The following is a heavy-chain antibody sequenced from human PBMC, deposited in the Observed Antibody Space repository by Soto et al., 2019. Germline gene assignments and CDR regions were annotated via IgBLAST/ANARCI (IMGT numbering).Heavy chain of an antibody. D-gene: IGHD4-4*01. CDR2: IIPMFNIT. Sequence: GASVKVFCKASGGTFISYVYNWVRQAPGQGLEWMGGIIPMFNITNFAQKFQGRITITADESTTTAYMELSSLRSEDTAVYYCARWPTVSRPTYGMDVWGQGTTVIVYS. CDR1: GGTFISYV. V-gene: IGHV1-69*13. J-gene: IGHJ6*02. CDR3: ARWPTVSRPTYGMDV.